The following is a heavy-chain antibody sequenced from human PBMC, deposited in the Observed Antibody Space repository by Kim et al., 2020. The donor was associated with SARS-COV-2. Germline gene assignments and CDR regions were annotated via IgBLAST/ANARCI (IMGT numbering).Heavy chain of an antibody. V-gene: IGHV3-30*03. J-gene: IGHJ4*02. CDR3: AAFHCAGDCHPS. CDR1: GLTFSTYG. D-gene: IGHD2-21*02. CDR2: ISSDGSNR. Sequence: GGSLRLSCVASGLTFSTYGMHWVRQAPGKGLEWVTYISSDGSNRNYADSVKGRFTVSRDNSKSTLYLQMNSLRAEDTAVYYCAAFHCAGDCHPSWGQGTPVTVSS.